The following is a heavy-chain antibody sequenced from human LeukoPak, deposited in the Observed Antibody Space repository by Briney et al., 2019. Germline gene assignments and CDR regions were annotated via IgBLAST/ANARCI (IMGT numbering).Heavy chain of an antibody. D-gene: IGHD3-16*01. CDR1: GGSISSYY. Sequence: SETLSLTCTVPGGSISSYYWSWIRQPPGKGLEWIGYIYYSGSTNYNPSLKSRVTVSVDTSKNQFSLKLSSVTAADTAVYYCAARGGGDFDYWGQGTLVTVSS. J-gene: IGHJ4*02. CDR3: AARGGGDFDY. V-gene: IGHV4-59*01. CDR2: IYYSGST.